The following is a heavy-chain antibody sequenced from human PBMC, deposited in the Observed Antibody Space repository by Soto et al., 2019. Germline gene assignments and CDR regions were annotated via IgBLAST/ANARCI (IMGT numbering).Heavy chain of an antibody. V-gene: IGHV4-59*08. CDR2: IYYSVST. J-gene: IGHJ3*02. CDR3: ARRYSSAFDI. Sequence: QVQLQESGPGLVKPSETLSLTCTVSGGSISSYYWSWIRQPPGKGLEWIGYIYYSVSTNYNPSLTSRVTISVDTSKNQFSLKLSSVTAADTAVYYCARRYSSAFDIWGQGTMVTVSS. D-gene: IGHD6-13*01. CDR1: GGSISSYY.